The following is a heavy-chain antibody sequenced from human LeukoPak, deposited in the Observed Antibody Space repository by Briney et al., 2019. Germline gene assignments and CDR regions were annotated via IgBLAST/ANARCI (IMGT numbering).Heavy chain of an antibody. CDR1: GFTFSSYA. J-gene: IGHJ4*02. CDR3: ARVRFLEWLSAVNIEYYFDY. D-gene: IGHD3-3*01. Sequence: GRSLRLSCAASGFTFSSYAMHWVRQAPGKGLEWVAVISYDGSNKYYADSVKGRFTISRDNSKNTLYLQMNSLRAEDTAAYYCARVRFLEWLSAVNIEYYFDYWGQGTLVTASS. CDR2: ISYDGSNK. V-gene: IGHV3-30-3*01.